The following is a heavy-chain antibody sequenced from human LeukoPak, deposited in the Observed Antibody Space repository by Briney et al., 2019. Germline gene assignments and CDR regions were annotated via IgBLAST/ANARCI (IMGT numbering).Heavy chain of an antibody. CDR1: GITVSSKY. V-gene: IGHV3-66*01. CDR3: ARGSSGWLGLCYFDY. CDR2: IYSGDST. D-gene: IGHD6-19*01. J-gene: IGHJ4*02. Sequence: GSLKLSCAISGITVSSKYLGRVRQAPGKGLEWVPVIYSGDSTYYADSVKGRFTISRDNSKNTLYLQMNRLRAEDTAVYYCARGSSGWLGLCYFDYWGQGTLVTVSS.